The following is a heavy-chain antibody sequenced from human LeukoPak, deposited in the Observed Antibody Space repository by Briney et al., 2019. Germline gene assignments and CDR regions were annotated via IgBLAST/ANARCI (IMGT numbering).Heavy chain of an antibody. CDR1: EFTFSNYW. D-gene: IGHD3-10*01. Sequence: PGGSLRLSCEASEFTFSNYWMSWVRQAPGKGLEWVANVKQDGSEKYYVDSVKGRFTISRDNSKNTLYLQMNSLRAEDTAVYYCAKSFLESLFGESSLFDYWGQGTLVTVSS. CDR2: VKQDGSEK. V-gene: IGHV3-7*01. J-gene: IGHJ4*02. CDR3: AKSFLESLFGESSLFDY.